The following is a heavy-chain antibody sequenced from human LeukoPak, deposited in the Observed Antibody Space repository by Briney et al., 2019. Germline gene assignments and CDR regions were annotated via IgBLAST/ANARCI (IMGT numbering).Heavy chain of an antibody. CDR2: IYYSGST. Sequence: SQTLSLTCTVSGGSISSGDYYWSWIRQPPGKGLEWIGYIYYSGSTYYNPSLKSRVTISVDTSKNQFSLKLSSVTAADTAVYYCARAGFYSGSYDAFDIWGQGTMVTVSS. D-gene: IGHD1-26*01. CDR3: ARAGFYSGSYDAFDI. V-gene: IGHV4-30-4*01. CDR1: GGSISSGDYY. J-gene: IGHJ3*02.